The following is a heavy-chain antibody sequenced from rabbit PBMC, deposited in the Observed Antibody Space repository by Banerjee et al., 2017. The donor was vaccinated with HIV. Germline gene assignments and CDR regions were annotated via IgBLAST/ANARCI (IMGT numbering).Heavy chain of an antibody. V-gene: IGHV1S45*01. Sequence: QEQLVESGGGPVQPGTSLTLTCTASRFPFSSGFWICWVRQAPGKGLEWIGCIGARSGTTYYASWAKGRFTISKTSSTTVALQMTSLTAADTATYFCARGSAYAGAGYALWGQGTLVTVS. CDR2: IGARSGTT. CDR1: RFPFSSGFW. CDR3: ARGSAYAGAGYAL. J-gene: IGHJ4*01. D-gene: IGHD4-2*01.